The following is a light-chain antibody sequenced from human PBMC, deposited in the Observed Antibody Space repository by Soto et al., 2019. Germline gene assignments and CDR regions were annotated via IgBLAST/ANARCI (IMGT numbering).Light chain of an antibody. J-gene: IGLJ1*01. V-gene: IGLV2-14*01. CDR1: SSDVGGYNY. CDR3: SSYTSRRTYV. Sequence: QSALTQPASVSGSPGQSITISCTGTSSDVGGYNYVSWYQQHPGKAPQLMIYEVSNRPSGVSNRFSGSKSGNKASLTISGLQAEDEADYYCSSYTSRRTYVFGTGTKVTVL. CDR2: EVS.